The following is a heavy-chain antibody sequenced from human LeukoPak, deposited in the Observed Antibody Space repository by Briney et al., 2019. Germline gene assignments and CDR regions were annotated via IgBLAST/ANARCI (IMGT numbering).Heavy chain of an antibody. CDR3: ARASTTFDD. CDR1: GGSISSCY. D-gene: IGHD1-14*01. Sequence: SETLSLTCSVSGGSISSCYWSWIRQPPGKGLEWIGHISDGGSTNYNPSLKSRVSISVDTSKNQFSLNLTSMTAADTALYFCARASTTFDDWGQGTLVTVSS. V-gene: IGHV4-59*01. J-gene: IGHJ4*02. CDR2: ISDGGST.